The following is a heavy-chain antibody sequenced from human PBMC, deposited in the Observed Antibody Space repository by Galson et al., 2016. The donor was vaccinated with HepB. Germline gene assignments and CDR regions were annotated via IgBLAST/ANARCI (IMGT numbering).Heavy chain of an antibody. CDR3: ARGVVGTSTDAFDV. V-gene: IGHV1-2*04. J-gene: IGHJ3*01. CDR2: IDPNSGDT. Sequence: SVKVSCKASGYTFTGHYIHWVRQAPGQGLEWMGWIDPNSGDTHYSKRFEGWVTMTRDTSISTAYMEVTRLKSNDTALFYCARGVVGTSTDAFDVWGPGTTVTVS. CDR1: GYTFTGHY. D-gene: IGHD2-2*01.